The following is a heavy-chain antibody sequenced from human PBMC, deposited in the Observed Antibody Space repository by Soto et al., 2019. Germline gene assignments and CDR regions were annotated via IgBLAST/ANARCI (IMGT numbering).Heavy chain of an antibody. J-gene: IGHJ4*02. Sequence: GGSLRLSCAVSGFIFKNYALNWVRQAPGKGLEWVASITRDGYNKYYADSVKGRFTISRDNSKNTLSLQMSALRAEDSAIYFCVRGSKDSYPGSRIFDFWGRGTLVTVSS. CDR3: VRGSKDSYPGSRIFDF. D-gene: IGHD3-10*01. CDR2: ITRDGYNK. CDR1: GFIFKNYA. V-gene: IGHV3-30*04.